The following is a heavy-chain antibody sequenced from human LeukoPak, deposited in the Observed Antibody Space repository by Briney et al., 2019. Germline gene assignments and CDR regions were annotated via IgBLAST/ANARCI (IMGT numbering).Heavy chain of an antibody. J-gene: IGHJ5*02. V-gene: IGHV3-9*01. Sequence: QTGGSLRLSCAASGFTFDDYAMHWVRHAPGKGLEWVSGISSNSGSIGYADSVKGRFTISRDNAKNSLYLQMNSLRAEDTALYYCAKDSSSGWYEEDNWFDPWGQGTLVTVSS. CDR1: GFTFDDYA. CDR3: AKDSSSGWYEEDNWFDP. CDR2: ISSNSGSI. D-gene: IGHD6-19*01.